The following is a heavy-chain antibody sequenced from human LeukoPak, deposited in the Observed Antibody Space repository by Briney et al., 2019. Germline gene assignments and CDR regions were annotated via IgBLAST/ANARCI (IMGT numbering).Heavy chain of an antibody. Sequence: GASVKVSCKASGGTFSSYAISWVRQAPGQGLEWMGGIIPIFGTANYAQKFQGRVTITTDESTSTAYMELSSLRSEDTAVYYCARGGYCSSTSCSFYARWGQGTLVTVSS. V-gene: IGHV1-69*05. D-gene: IGHD2-2*01. CDR2: IIPIFGTA. CDR3: ARGGYCSSTSCSFYAR. J-gene: IGHJ4*02. CDR1: GGTFSSYA.